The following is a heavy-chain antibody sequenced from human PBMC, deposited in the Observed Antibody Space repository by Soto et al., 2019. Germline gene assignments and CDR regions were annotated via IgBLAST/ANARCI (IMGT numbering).Heavy chain of an antibody. Sequence: QVQLVQSAAEVRRPGSSVKVSCKASGGSFSNHVINWVRQAPGQGLEWLGEIIPIFGTTNYAQEFRGRVTFTADETTTTAYMDLSGLRSEDTAVYYCARDGIAAAGTSWFDPWGQGTLVTVSS. CDR1: GGSFSNHV. J-gene: IGHJ5*02. D-gene: IGHD6-13*01. CDR2: IIPIFGTT. CDR3: ARDGIAAAGTSWFDP. V-gene: IGHV1-69*12.